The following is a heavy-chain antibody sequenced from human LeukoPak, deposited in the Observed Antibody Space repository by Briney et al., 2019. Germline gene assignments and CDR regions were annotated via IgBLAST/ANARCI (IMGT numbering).Heavy chain of an antibody. Sequence: SETLSLTGAVYGGSFSGYYWSWIRQPPGKGLEWIGEINHSGSTNYNPSLKSRVTISVDTSKNQFSLKLSSVTAADTAVYYCARAYGDYRYYYYYMDVWGKGTTVTVSS. CDR1: GGSFSGYY. CDR3: ARAYGDYRYYYYYMDV. V-gene: IGHV4-34*01. D-gene: IGHD4-17*01. J-gene: IGHJ6*03. CDR2: INHSGST.